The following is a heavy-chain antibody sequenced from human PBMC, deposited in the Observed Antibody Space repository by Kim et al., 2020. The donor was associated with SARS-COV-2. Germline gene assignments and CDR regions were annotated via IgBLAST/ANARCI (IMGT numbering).Heavy chain of an antibody. V-gene: IGHV1-18*01. Sequence: ASVKVSCKASGYTFTSYGISWVRQAPGQGLEWMGWISAYNGNTNYAQKLQGRVTMTTDTSTSTAYMELRSLRSDDTAVYYCARDSCSGGSCYSTPPLYGMDVWGQGTTVTVSS. D-gene: IGHD2-15*01. CDR3: ARDSCSGGSCYSTPPLYGMDV. CDR1: GYTFTSYG. J-gene: IGHJ6*02. CDR2: ISAYNGNT.